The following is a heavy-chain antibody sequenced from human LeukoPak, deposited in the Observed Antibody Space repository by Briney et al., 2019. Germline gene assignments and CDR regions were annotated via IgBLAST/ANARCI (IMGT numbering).Heavy chain of an antibody. CDR3: ARESPESETIPMTGTNCFDY. Sequence: SVKVSCKASGGTFTNYTINWVRQVPGQGLEWMGRIIPILRITTYARMFHERVTFAADISRRTAYIVVSSLTSEDRAVYYCARESPESETIPMTGTNCFDYWGQGTLVTVSS. J-gene: IGHJ4*02. CDR2: IIPILRIT. CDR1: GGTFTNYT. D-gene: IGHD6-19*01. V-gene: IGHV1-69*02.